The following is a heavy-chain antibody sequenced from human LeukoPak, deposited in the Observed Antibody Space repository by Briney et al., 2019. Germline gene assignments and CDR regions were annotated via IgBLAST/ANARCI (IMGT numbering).Heavy chain of an antibody. CDR3: ARHGTISSESYFDY. CDR1: GGSVSSYY. D-gene: IGHD1-14*01. CDR2: IHNSGRT. J-gene: IGHJ4*02. V-gene: IGHV4-59*08. Sequence: SETLSLTCSVSGGSVSSYYWSWIRQSSGKGLEWIGYIHNSGRTNYNPSLKSRVTGFVDTSKNQVSLRLSSVTAADTAVYYCARHGTISSESYFDYWGQGALVTVSS.